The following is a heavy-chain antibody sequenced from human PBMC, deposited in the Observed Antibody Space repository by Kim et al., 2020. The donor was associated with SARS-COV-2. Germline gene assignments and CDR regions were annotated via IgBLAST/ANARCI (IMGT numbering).Heavy chain of an antibody. CDR3: ARIRNLIRPMIVVEDY. V-gene: IGHV1-2*02. Sequence: ASVKVSCKASGYTFTGYYMHWVRQAPGQGLEWMGWINPNSGGTNYAQKFQGRVTMTRDTSISTAYMELSRLRSDDTAVYYCARIRNLIRPMIVVEDYWGQGTLVTVSS. J-gene: IGHJ4*02. CDR2: INPNSGGT. D-gene: IGHD3-22*01. CDR1: GYTFTGYY.